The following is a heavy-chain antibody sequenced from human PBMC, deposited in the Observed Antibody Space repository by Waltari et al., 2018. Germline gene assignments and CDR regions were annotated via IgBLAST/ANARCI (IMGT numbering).Heavy chain of an antibody. J-gene: IGHJ2*01. CDR2: INHSGST. Sequence: QVQLQQWGAGLLKPSETLSLTCAVYGGSFSGYYWSWIRQPPGKGLEWSGEINHSGSTNYNPSLKSRVTISVDTSKNQFSLKLSSVTAADTAVYYCARGWYFDLWGRGTLVTVSS. CDR3: ARGWYFDL. V-gene: IGHV4-34*01. CDR1: GGSFSGYY.